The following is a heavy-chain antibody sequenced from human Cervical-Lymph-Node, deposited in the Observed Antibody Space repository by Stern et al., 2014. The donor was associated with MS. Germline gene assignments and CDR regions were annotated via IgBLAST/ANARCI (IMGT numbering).Heavy chain of an antibody. CDR1: GDSISDNSW. V-gene: IGHV4-4*02. Sequence: QVQLQESGPGLVKPSGTLSLTCDVSGDSISDNSWWSWVRQSPEKGLEWIGEIHHSEPTNYNPSLKSRLSLSIDTSKNQFSLRLTPVTAADTAVYYCARVSQSGYDFFDPWGQGMLVTVSS. D-gene: IGHD5-12*01. CDR2: IHHSEPT. J-gene: IGHJ5*02. CDR3: ARVSQSGYDFFDP.